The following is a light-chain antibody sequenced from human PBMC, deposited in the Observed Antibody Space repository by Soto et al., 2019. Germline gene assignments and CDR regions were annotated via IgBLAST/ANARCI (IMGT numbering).Light chain of an antibody. CDR2: GSS. J-gene: IGKJ1*01. CDR3: QQYKNWPWT. Sequence: EIVMTQSPATLSVSPGERATLSCRASQSVSINLAWYQQKPGQAPRLLIYGSSTRATGIPARFSGSGSGTEFTLTISSLQSEDFAVYHCQQYKNWPWTFGQGTKVKIK. CDR1: QSVSIN. V-gene: IGKV3-15*01.